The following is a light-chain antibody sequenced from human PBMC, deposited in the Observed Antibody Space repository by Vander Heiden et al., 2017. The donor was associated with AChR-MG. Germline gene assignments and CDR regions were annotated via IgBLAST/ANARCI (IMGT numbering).Light chain of an antibody. Sequence: LTPPPSASVASGQTARITCGGNNIGSESVHWYQQKPGQAPMLVIFDDSDRAPGIPERISGSKTGNTATLTISRVEAGDEADYYCHIWDSSSDHVLFGGGTKLTVL. CDR2: DDS. V-gene: IGLV3-21*02. J-gene: IGLJ2*01. CDR3: HIWDSSSDHVL. CDR1: NIGSES.